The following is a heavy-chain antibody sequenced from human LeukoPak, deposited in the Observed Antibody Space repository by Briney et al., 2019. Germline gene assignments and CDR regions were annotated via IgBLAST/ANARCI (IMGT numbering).Heavy chain of an antibody. CDR2: FDPEDGET. CDR3: ATGGHYYGSGSYSS. Sequence: GASVKVSCKVSGYTLTELSMHWVRQAPGKGLEWMGGFDPEDGETIYAQKFQGRVTMTEDTSTDTAYMELSSLRSEDTAVYYCATGGHYYGSGSYSSWGQGTLVTVSS. J-gene: IGHJ4*02. V-gene: IGHV1-24*01. CDR1: GYTLTELS. D-gene: IGHD3-10*01.